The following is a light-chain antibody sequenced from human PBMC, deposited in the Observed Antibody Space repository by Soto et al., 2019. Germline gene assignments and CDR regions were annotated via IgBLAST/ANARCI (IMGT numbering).Light chain of an antibody. V-gene: IGKV1-39*01. J-gene: IGKJ1*01. CDR3: QQTDSIPPT. Sequence: DIQMTQSPSSLSASVGDRVTITCRASQSISSYLNWYQQKPGKAPKLLIYTASSLQSGVPSRFSGSGSGTDFTLTISSLQPEDFATYSCQQTDSIPPTLGQGTKVDIK. CDR1: QSISSY. CDR2: TAS.